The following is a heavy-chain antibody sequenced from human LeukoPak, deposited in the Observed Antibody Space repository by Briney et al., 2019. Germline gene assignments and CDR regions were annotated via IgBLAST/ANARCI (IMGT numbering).Heavy chain of an antibody. CDR3: AARNSGSYWAYYYYYYMDV. CDR1: GGTFSSYA. D-gene: IGHD1-26*01. CDR2: IIPIFGTA. J-gene: IGHJ6*03. Sequence: GSSVKVSCKASGGTFSSYAISWVRQAPGQGLGWMGGIIPIFGTANYAQKFQGRVTITADKSTSTAYMELSSLRSEDTAVYYCAARNSGSYWAYYYYYYMDVWGKGTTVTVSS. V-gene: IGHV1-69*06.